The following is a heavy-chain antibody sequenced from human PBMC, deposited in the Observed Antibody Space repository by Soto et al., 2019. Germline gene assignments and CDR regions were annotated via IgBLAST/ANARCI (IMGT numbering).Heavy chain of an antibody. D-gene: IGHD5-18*01. V-gene: IGHV1-69*06. CDR1: GGTFSSYA. J-gene: IGHJ6*02. CDR2: IIPIFGTA. Sequence: SVKVSCKASGGTFSSYAISWVRQAPGQGLEWMGGIIPIFGTANYAQKFQGRVTITADKSTSTAYMELSSLRSEDTAVYYCARRTAMPFYYYGMDVWGQGTTVTVSS. CDR3: ARRTAMPFYYYGMDV.